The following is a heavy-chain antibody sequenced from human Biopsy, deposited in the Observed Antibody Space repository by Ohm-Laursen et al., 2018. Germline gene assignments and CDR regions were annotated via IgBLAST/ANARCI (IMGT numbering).Heavy chain of an antibody. CDR1: GYTFTSYG. CDR2: NSAYKGHT. J-gene: IGHJ4*02. D-gene: IGHD3-3*01. CDR3: ARCSTPYYDFWSGDQPTYYVDY. Sequence: GASVKVSCKSSGYTFTSYGISWVRQAPAQGLEWMGWNSAYKGHTNYAQKLQGRVTMTPDTSTSTAYMELRSLRSDDTALYYCARCSTPYYDFWSGDQPTYYVDYWGQGTLVTVSS. V-gene: IGHV1-18*01.